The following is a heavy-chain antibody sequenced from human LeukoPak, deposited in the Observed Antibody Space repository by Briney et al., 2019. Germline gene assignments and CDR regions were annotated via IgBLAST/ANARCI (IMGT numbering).Heavy chain of an antibody. CDR2: ISAYNGNT. J-gene: IGHJ3*02. CDR3: AIPGIAVARGAFDI. V-gene: IGHV1-18*01. CDR1: GYTFTSYG. Sequence: ASVKVSCKASGYTFTSYGISWVRQAPGQGLEWMGWISAYNGNTNYAQKLQGRVTMTTDTSTSTAYMELRSLRSDDTAVYYCAIPGIAVARGAFDIWGQGTMVTVSS. D-gene: IGHD6-19*01.